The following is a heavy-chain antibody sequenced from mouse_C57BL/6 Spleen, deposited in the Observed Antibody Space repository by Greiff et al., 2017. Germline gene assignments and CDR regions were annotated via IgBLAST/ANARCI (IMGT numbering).Heavy chain of an antibody. J-gene: IGHJ4*01. D-gene: IGHD1-1*02. CDR1: GFSLTSYG. V-gene: IGHV2-2*01. CDR3: ARKGIWVDY. CDR2: IWSGGST. Sequence: VKLVESGPGLVQPSPSLSITCTASGFSLTSYGVHWVRQSPGKGLEWLGVIWSGGSTDYNAAFISRLSISKDNSKSQVFFKMNSLQADDTAIYYCARKGIWVDYWGQGTSVTVSS.